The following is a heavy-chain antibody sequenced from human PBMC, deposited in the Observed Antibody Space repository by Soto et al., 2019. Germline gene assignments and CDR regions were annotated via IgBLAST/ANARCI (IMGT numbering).Heavy chain of an antibody. CDR2: IYWDDDK. CDR3: AQGEVGAWGT. Sequence: QITLKESGPTLVKPTQTLTLTCTFSAFSLSTSGVGVGWIRQPPGKALEWLALIYWDDDKRYSPSLNSRLTITKDTSKNQVVLTMTKLDPVDTATYYCAQGEVGAWGTWGQGTMVTVSS. J-gene: IGHJ3*01. D-gene: IGHD1-26*01. V-gene: IGHV2-5*02. CDR1: AFSLSTSGVG.